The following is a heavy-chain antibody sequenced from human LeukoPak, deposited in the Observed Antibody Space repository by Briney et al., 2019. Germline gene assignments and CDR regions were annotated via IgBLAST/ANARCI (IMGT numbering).Heavy chain of an antibody. CDR2: ISWNSGSI. CDR3: AKAGDSSGYSTPYFDY. Sequence: GGSLRLSCAASGFTFDDYAMHWVRQAPGKGLEWVSGISWNSGSIGYADSVKGRFTISRDNAKNSLYLQMNSLRAEDTALYYCAKAGDSSGYSTPYFDYWGQGTLVTVSS. J-gene: IGHJ4*02. V-gene: IGHV3-9*01. D-gene: IGHD3-22*01. CDR1: GFTFDDYA.